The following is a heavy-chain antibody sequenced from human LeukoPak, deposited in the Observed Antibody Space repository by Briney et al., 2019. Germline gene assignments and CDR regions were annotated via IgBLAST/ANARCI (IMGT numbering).Heavy chain of an antibody. Sequence: SETLSLTCTVSGGSISSYYWSWIRQPPGKGLEWIGYIYYSGSTNYNPSLKSRVTISVDTSKNQFSLKLSSVTAADTAVYYCARYDGYNLGAFDIWGQGTMVTVSS. CDR3: ARYDGYNLGAFDI. CDR2: IYYSGST. D-gene: IGHD5-24*01. J-gene: IGHJ3*02. CDR1: GGSISSYY. V-gene: IGHV4-59*01.